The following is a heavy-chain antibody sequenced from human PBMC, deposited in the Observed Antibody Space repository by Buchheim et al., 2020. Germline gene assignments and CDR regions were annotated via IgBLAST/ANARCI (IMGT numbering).Heavy chain of an antibody. V-gene: IGHV3-30*18. Sequence: QVQLVESGGGVVQPGRSLRLSCAASGFTFSSYGMHWVRQAPGKGLEWVAVISYDGSNKYYADSVKGRFTISRANSKNTLYLQMNSLRAEDTAVYYCAKDSAEVVVAATEAYYYYYGMDVWGQGTT. D-gene: IGHD2-15*01. CDR1: GFTFSSYG. CDR3: AKDSAEVVVAATEAYYYYYGMDV. J-gene: IGHJ6*02. CDR2: ISYDGSNK.